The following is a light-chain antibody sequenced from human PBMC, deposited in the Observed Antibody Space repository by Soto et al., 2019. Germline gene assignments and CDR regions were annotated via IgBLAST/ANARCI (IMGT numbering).Light chain of an antibody. J-gene: IGLJ1*01. CDR2: EVS. CDR3: SSYTSSSTPYV. V-gene: IGLV2-14*01. CDR1: SSDVGGYNY. Sequence: QSALTQPASVSGSPGQSITISCTGTSSDVGGYNYVSWYQQHPGKAPKLMIYEVSNRPSGVSNRFSGSKSGNTASLIISGLQADDEADYYCSSYTSSSTPYVFGTGTKLTVL.